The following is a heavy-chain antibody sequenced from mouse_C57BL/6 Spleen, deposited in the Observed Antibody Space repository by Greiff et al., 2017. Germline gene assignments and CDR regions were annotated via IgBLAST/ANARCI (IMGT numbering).Heavy chain of an antibody. CDR3: VRQTGSSLWYFDV. V-gene: IGHV10-1*01. CDR1: GFSFNTYA. J-gene: IGHJ1*03. Sequence: EVKLVESGGGLVQPKGSLTLSCAASGFSFNTYAMNWVRPAPGTGLEWVARIRSKSNNYATYYADSVTDRFTISRDDSESMLYLQMNNLKTEDTAMDYCVRQTGSSLWYFDVWGTGTTVTVSS. D-gene: IGHD1-1*01. CDR2: IRSKSNNYAT.